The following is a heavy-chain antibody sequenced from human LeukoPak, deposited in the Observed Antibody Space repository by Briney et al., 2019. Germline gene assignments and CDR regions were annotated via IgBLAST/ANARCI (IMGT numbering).Heavy chain of an antibody. D-gene: IGHD1-26*01. Sequence: GGSLRLSCAASGFTFNNYAMGRVRQTPGKGLEWVSGITGNGRSTYYADSVKGRFTISRDNSKNTLYLQVNSLRAEDTAAYFCAKSGTMGPTRFDWYFDLWGRGTQVIVSS. CDR2: ITGNGRST. J-gene: IGHJ2*01. CDR3: AKSGTMGPTRFDWYFDL. V-gene: IGHV3-23*01. CDR1: GFTFNNYA.